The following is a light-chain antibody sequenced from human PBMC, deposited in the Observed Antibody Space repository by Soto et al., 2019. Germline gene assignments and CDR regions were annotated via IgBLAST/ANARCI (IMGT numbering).Light chain of an antibody. CDR3: AAWDDSLSGRV. J-gene: IGLJ2*01. CDR1: SSNIGSNY. CDR2: RNH. Sequence: QSVLTQPPSASGTPGQRVTISCSGSSSNIGSNYVYWYQQLPGTAPKLLIYRNHQRPSGVPDRFSGSKSVTSASLAISGLRSEDEAEYYCAAWDDSLSGRVFGGGTKLTVL. V-gene: IGLV1-47*01.